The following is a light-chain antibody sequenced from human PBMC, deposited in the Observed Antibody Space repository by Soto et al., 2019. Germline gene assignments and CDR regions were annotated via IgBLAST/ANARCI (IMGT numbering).Light chain of an antibody. Sequence: QSVLTQPPSVSGAPGQRVTISCTGSSSNIGAGYDVHWYQQLPGTAPKLLIYGNSNRPSGVPDRFSGSKSGTSASLAITGIQAEDEADYYCQSYDSSLSGWVFGGGTQRTVL. CDR2: GNS. CDR1: SSNIGAGYD. CDR3: QSYDSSLSGWV. J-gene: IGLJ3*02. V-gene: IGLV1-40*01.